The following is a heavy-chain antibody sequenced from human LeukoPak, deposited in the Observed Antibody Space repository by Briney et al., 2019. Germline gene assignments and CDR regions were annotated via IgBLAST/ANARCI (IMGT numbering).Heavy chain of an antibody. V-gene: IGHV3-30*02. CDR2: IRYDGSNK. CDR3: AKDILAAGLFFDY. D-gene: IGHD6-13*01. Sequence: GGSLRLSCAASGFTSSSYGMHWVRQAPGKGLEWVAFIRYDGSNKYYADSVKGRFTISRDNSKNTLYLQMNSLRAEDTAVYYCAKDILAAGLFFDYWGQGTLVTVSS. J-gene: IGHJ4*02. CDR1: GFTSSSYG.